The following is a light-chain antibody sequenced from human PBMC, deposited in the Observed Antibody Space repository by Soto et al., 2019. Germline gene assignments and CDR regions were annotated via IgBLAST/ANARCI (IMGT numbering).Light chain of an antibody. J-gene: IGKJ2*01. CDR1: QSISSS. CDR2: GAS. Sequence: EIVMTQSPATLSVSPGERATLSCRASQSISSSLAWYQQKPGQAPRLLIYGASTRATGIPARFSGSGSGTEFTLTINSLQSEDFAVYYCQQYDNWPPHTFGQGTKLEIK. V-gene: IGKV3-15*01. CDR3: QQYDNWPPHT.